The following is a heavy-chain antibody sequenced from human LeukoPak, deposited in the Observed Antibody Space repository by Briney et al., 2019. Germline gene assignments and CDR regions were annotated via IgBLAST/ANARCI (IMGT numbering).Heavy chain of an antibody. Sequence: GGSLRLSCAASVFPFSSYGMHWVRQTPGKGREWVAVIWSDGSNKYYADSVRGRFTISRDNSKNTLYLQMNSLRAEETAVYYCARGSGSFSGGFDYWGQGTLVTVSS. CDR3: ARGSGSFSGGFDY. V-gene: IGHV3-33*01. CDR1: VFPFSSYG. J-gene: IGHJ4*02. D-gene: IGHD1-26*01. CDR2: IWSDGSNK.